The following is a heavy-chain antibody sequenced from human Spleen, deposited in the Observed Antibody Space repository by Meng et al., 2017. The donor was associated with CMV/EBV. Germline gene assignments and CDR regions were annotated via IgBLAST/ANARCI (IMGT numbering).Heavy chain of an antibody. CDR2: IRYDGSNK. J-gene: IGHJ6*02. V-gene: IGHV3-30*02. CDR3: ARDMYTNSRSYFSMDV. Sequence: GESLKISCAASGFTFSSYGMHWVRQAPGKGLEWVAFIRYDGSNKYYADSVKGRFTISRDNSKNTLYLQMNSLRAEDTAVYYCARDMYTNSRSYFSMDVWGQGTTVTVSS. CDR1: GFTFSSYG. D-gene: IGHD2-8*01.